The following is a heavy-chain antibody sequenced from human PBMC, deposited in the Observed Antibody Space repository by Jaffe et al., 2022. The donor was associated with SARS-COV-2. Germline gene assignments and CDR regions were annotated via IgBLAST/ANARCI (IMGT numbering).Heavy chain of an antibody. CDR1: GGTFSSYS. CDR2: IIPILGIA. V-gene: IGHV1-69*08. Sequence: QVQLVQSGAEVKKPGSSVKVSCKASGGTFSSYSISWVRQAPGQGLEWMGKIIPILGIADYAQRFQGRVTITADKSTSTASMELSSLRSEDTAVYYCAREKGYSSLSSATYYFDYWGHGTLVTVSS. J-gene: IGHJ4*01. D-gene: IGHD6-6*01. CDR3: AREKGYSSLSSATYYFDY.